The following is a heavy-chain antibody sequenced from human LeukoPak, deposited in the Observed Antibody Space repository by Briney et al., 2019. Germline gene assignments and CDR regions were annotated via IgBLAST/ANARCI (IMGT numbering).Heavy chain of an antibody. CDR1: GYTFTGYY. CDR2: MNPNSGNT. Sequence: ASVRVSCKASGYTFTGYYMHWVRQATGQGLEWMGWMNPNSGNTGYAQKFQGRVTMTRNTSISTAYMELSSLRSEDTAVYYCARGQMVGSGSYYNFDYWGQGTLVTVSS. V-gene: IGHV1-8*02. J-gene: IGHJ4*02. D-gene: IGHD3-10*01. CDR3: ARGQMVGSGSYYNFDY.